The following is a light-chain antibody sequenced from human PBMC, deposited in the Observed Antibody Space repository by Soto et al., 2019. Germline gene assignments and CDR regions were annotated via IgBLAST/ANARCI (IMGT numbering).Light chain of an antibody. CDR3: QQANSFPLT. V-gene: IGKV1-12*01. Sequence: DIQMTQSPSSVSASVGDRVTITCRARQGISSWLSWYQQKPGKAPMLMIYAASSLQSGVPSRFSGRGSWTDFTLTISSLQPEEFATYYGQQANSFPLTFGGGTKVEIK. CDR1: QGISSW. CDR2: AAS. J-gene: IGKJ4*01.